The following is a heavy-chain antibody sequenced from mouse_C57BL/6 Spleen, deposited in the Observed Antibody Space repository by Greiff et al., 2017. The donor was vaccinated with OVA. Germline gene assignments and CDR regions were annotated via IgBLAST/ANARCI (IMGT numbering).Heavy chain of an antibody. CDR2: IDPNSGGT. CDR1: GYTFTSYW. D-gene: IGHD1-1*01. V-gene: IGHV1-72*01. J-gene: IGHJ1*03. Sequence: QVQLQQPGAELVKPGASVKLSCKASGYTFTSYWMHWVKQRPGRGLEWIGRIDPNSGGTKYNEKFKSKATLTVDKPSSTAYMQLSSLTSEDSAVYYCATNYYGSSFGGYFDVWGTGTTVTVSS. CDR3: ATNYYGSSFGGYFDV.